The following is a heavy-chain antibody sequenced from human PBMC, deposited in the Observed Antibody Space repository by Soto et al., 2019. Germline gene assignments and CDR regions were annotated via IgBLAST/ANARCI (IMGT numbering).Heavy chain of an antibody. J-gene: IGHJ4*02. CDR3: ARGLKYSSGCVDY. D-gene: IGHD6-19*01. Sequence: ASETLSLTCAVYGGSFSGYYWSWIRQPPGKGLEWIGEINHSGSTNYNPSLKSRVTISVDTSKNQFSLKLSSVTAADTAVYYCARGLKYSSGCVDYWGQGTLVTVSS. CDR1: GGSFSGYY. V-gene: IGHV4-34*01. CDR2: INHSGST.